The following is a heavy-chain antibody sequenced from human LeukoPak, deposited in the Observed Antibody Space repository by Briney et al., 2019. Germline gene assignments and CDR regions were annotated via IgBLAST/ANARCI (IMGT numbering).Heavy chain of an antibody. CDR1: GYSISSGYY. D-gene: IGHD3-16*02. Sequence: NPSETLSLTCAVSGYSISSGYYWGWIRQPPGKGLEWIGSTYHSGSTYYNPSLKSRVTISVDTSKNQFSLKLSSVTAADTAVYYCARSMVGGVIVIVYWGQGTLVTVSS. J-gene: IGHJ4*02. CDR2: TYHSGST. CDR3: ARSMVGGVIVIVY. V-gene: IGHV4-38-2*01.